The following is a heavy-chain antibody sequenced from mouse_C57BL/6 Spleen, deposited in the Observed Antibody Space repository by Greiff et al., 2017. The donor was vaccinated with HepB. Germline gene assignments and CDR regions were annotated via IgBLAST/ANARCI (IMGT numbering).Heavy chain of an antibody. V-gene: IGHV2-3*01. D-gene: IGHD2-4*01. CDR1: GFSLTSYG. J-gene: IGHJ4*01. CDR3: AKRGIYYDYDGDYYAMDY. CDR2: IWGDGST. Sequence: VKLVESGPGLVAPSQSLSITCTVSGFSLTSYGVSWVRQPPGKGLEWLGVIWGDGSTNYHSALISRLSISKDNSKSQVFLKLNSLQTDDTATYYCAKRGIYYDYDGDYYAMDYWGQGTSVTVSS.